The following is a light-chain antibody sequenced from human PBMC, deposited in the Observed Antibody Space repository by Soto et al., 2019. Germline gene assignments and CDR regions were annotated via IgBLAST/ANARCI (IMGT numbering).Light chain of an antibody. CDR3: CSYAGSYTSLYV. V-gene: IGLV2-11*01. CDR1: SSDVGGYNY. Sequence: QSVLTQPRSVSGSPGQSVTISCTGTSSDVGGYNYVSWYQQHPGKAPKLMIYDVSKRPSGVPDRFSGSKSGNTASLTISWLQAEVEADYYCCSYAGSYTSLYVFGTGTKVTVL. J-gene: IGLJ1*01. CDR2: DVS.